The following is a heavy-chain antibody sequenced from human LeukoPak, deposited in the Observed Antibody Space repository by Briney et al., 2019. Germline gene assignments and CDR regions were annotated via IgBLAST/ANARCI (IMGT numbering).Heavy chain of an antibody. V-gene: IGHV1-69*13. J-gene: IGHJ4*02. CDR3: ATRTGYSSGWYPAPFDY. CDR1: GYTFTSYY. Sequence: SVKVSCKASGYTFTSYYMHWVRQAPGQGLEWMGGIIPIFGTANYAQKFQGRVTITADESTSTAYMELSSLRSEDTAVYYCATRTGYSSGWYPAPFDYWGQGTLVTVSS. CDR2: IIPIFGTA. D-gene: IGHD6-19*01.